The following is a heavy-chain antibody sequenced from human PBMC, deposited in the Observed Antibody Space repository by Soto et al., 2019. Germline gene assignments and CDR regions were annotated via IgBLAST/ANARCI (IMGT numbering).Heavy chain of an antibody. CDR3: ATDNGSPPIDDAFDI. Sequence: ASVKVSCKVSGYTLTELSMHWVRQAPGKGLEWMGGFDPEDGETIYAQKFQGRVTMTEDTSTDTAYMELSSLRSEDTAVYYCATDNGSPPIDDAFDIWGQGTMVTVSS. CDR1: GYTLTELS. V-gene: IGHV1-24*01. D-gene: IGHD1-26*01. J-gene: IGHJ3*02. CDR2: FDPEDGET.